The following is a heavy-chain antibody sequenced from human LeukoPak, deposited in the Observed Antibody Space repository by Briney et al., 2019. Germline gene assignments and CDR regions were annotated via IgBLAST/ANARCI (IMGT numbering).Heavy chain of an antibody. CDR3: ARDNVSLGELSLYDY. V-gene: IGHV4-39*07. J-gene: IGHJ4*02. D-gene: IGHD3-16*02. Sequence: KPSETLSLTCTVSGGSISSSSYYWGWIRQPPGKGLEWIGSIYYSGSTYYNPSLKSRVTISVDTSKNQFSLKLSSVTTADTAVYYCARDNVSLGELSLYDYWGQGTLVTVSS. CDR2: IYYSGST. CDR1: GGSISSSSYY.